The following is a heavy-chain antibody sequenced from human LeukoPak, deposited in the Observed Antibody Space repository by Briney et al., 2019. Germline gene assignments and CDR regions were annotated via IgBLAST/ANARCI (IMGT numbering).Heavy chain of an antibody. V-gene: IGHV3-48*03. CDR2: ISSSGSTI. J-gene: IGHJ6*03. CDR1: GFTFSSYE. CDR3: ARVSWYYMDV. Sequence: GGSLRLSCAASGFTFSSYEMNWVRQAPGKGLEWVSYISSSGSTIYYADSVKGRFTISRDNAKNSLYLQMNSLRAEDTAVYYCARVSWYYMDVWGKGTTVTISS.